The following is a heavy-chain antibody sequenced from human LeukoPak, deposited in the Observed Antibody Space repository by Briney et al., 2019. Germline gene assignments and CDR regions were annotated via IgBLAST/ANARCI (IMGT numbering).Heavy chain of an antibody. CDR2: IYYSGST. V-gene: IGHV4-59*12. CDR3: ARVASPGGEYYDFWSGYPSDAFDI. Sequence: SETLSLTCTVSGGSISSYYWSWIRQPAGKGLEWIGYIYYSGSTNYNPSLKSRVTMSIDTSKNQFSLNLSSVTAADTAVYYCARVASPGGEYYDFWSGYPSDAFDIWGQGTMVTVSS. CDR1: GGSISSYY. D-gene: IGHD3-3*01. J-gene: IGHJ3*02.